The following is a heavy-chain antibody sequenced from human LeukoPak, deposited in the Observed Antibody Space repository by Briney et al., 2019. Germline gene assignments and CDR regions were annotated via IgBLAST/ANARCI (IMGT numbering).Heavy chain of an antibody. J-gene: IGHJ3*02. V-gene: IGHV3-30-3*01. CDR2: VSYDGSNK. CDR3: ARDLWELLGAFDI. D-gene: IGHD1-26*01. CDR1: GFTFSDYY. Sequence: GGSLRLSCAASGFTFSDYYMSWIRQAPGKGLEWVAVVSYDGSNKYYADSVKGRFTISRDNSKNTLYLQMNSLRAEDTAVYYCARDLWELLGAFDIWGQGTMVTVSS.